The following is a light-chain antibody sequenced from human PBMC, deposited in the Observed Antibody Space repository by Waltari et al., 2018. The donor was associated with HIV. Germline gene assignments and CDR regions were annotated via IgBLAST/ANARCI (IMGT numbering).Light chain of an antibody. CDR2: DAS. V-gene: IGKV1-8*01. J-gene: IGKJ2*01. CDR1: PCISTY. CDR3: QQYYSYPS. Sequence: ASTGDRVIITCRASPCISTYLALYQQKAGEAPRLLIYDASTLQSGVPSRFSGSGSGTDFTLTITSLQSEDFATYYCQQYYSYPSFGQGTKLEIK.